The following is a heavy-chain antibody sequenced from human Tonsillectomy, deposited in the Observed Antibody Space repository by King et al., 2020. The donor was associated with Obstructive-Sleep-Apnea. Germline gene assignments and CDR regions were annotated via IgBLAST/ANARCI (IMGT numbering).Heavy chain of an antibody. Sequence: QLQESGPGLVKPSETLSLTCTVSGGSISSYYWSWIRQPAGKGLEWIGRLYTSGSTNYNPSLKSRVTMSVDTSKNQFSLKLSSVTAADTAMYYCARARAPGGSGLGYFDYWGQGTLVTVSS. D-gene: IGHD3-10*01. CDR1: GGSISSYY. CDR3: ARARAPGGSGLGYFDY. J-gene: IGHJ4*02. V-gene: IGHV4-4*07. CDR2: LYTSGST.